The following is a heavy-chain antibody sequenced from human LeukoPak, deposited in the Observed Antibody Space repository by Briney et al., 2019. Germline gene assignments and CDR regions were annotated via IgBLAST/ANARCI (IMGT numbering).Heavy chain of an antibody. Sequence: PGGSLRLSCAASGFTFSAYTMNWVRQAPGKGLEWVSSIRGSGSDIDYADSVKGRFTISRDNAQNSLYLQMSSLRVEDTAVYYCARGRITCGEPFDKWGQGTLVTVSS. V-gene: IGHV3-21*01. D-gene: IGHD1-20*01. CDR3: ARGRITCGEPFDK. CDR2: IRGSGSDI. J-gene: IGHJ4*02. CDR1: GFTFSAYT.